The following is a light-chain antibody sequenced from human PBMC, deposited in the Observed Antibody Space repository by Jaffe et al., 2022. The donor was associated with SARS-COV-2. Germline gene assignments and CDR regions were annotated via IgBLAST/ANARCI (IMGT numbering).Light chain of an antibody. CDR2: WAS. CDR3: LQCYDIPT. V-gene: IGKV4-1*01. Sequence: DIVMTQSPDSLAVSLGERATINCKSSQNVLFTSNSKNCLSWYQQKPGQPPKLIIYWASTRESGVPDRFSGSGSGTDFTLTISSLQAEDVAVYYCLQCYDIPTFGGGAKVEIK. CDR1: QNVLFTSNSKNC. J-gene: IGKJ4*01.